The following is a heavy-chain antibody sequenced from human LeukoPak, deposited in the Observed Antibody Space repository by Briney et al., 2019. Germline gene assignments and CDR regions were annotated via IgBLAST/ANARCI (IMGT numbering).Heavy chain of an antibody. J-gene: IGHJ3*02. D-gene: IGHD6-19*01. V-gene: IGHV4-34*01. CDR3: ARGRASGWSDAFDI. Sequence: PSETLSLTCAVYGGSFSGYYWSWIRQPPGKGLEWIGEINHSGSTNYNPSLKSRVTISVDTSKNQFSLKLSSVTAADTAVYYCARGRASGWSDAFDIWGQGTMVTVSS. CDR1: GGSFSGYY. CDR2: INHSGST.